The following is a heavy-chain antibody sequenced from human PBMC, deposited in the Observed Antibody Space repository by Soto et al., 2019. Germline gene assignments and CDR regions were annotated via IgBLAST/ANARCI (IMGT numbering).Heavy chain of an antibody. CDR3: ARGPYYYDSSGYYYARGSYYYYGMDV. Sequence: SEPLSLTCAVSGGPIRSGGYSRIWIRQTPGKGLEWIGYIYHSGSTYYNPSLKSRVTISVDRSKNQFSLKLSSVTAADTAVYYCARGPYYYDSSGYYYARGSYYYYGMDVWGQGTTVTVS. J-gene: IGHJ6*02. D-gene: IGHD3-22*01. CDR1: GGPIRSGGYS. V-gene: IGHV4-30-2*01. CDR2: IYHSGST.